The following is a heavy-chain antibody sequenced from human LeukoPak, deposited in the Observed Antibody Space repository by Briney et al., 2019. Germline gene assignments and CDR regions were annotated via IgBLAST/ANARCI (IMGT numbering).Heavy chain of an antibody. CDR1: GGSISSYY. Sequence: PSETLSLTCTVSGGSISSYYWSWIRQPAGKGLEWIGRIYTSGSTGYNPSLKSRVTMSVATSKNQFSLKLSSVTAADTAVYYCARVDLRAAYFDYWGQGTLVTVSS. J-gene: IGHJ4*02. V-gene: IGHV4-4*07. CDR3: ARVDLRAAYFDY. CDR2: IYTSGST. D-gene: IGHD2-15*01.